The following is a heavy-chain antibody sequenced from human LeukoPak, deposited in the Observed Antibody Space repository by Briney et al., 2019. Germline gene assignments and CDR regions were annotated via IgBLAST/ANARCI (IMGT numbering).Heavy chain of an antibody. CDR1: GGSISSSSYY. D-gene: IGHD3-22*01. Sequence: SETLSHTCTVSGGSISSSSYYWGWIRQPPGKGLEWIGSIYYSGSTYYNPSLKSRVTISVDTSKNQFSLKLSSVTAADTAVYYCARDVTMIVVVIPPTARFDPWGQGTLVTVSS. J-gene: IGHJ5*02. CDR2: IYYSGST. CDR3: ARDVTMIVVVIPPTARFDP. V-gene: IGHV4-39*07.